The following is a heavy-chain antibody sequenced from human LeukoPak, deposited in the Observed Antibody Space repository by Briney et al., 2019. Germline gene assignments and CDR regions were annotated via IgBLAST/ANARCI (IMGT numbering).Heavy chain of an antibody. CDR2: INPNSGGT. Sequence: ALVKVSCKASGYTFTGYYMHWVRQAPGQGLEWMGWINPNSGGTNYAQKFQGRVTMTRDTSISTAYMELSRLRSDDTAVYYCARGIRFLEWLPTMDVWGKGTTVTVSS. V-gene: IGHV1-2*02. CDR3: ARGIRFLEWLPTMDV. J-gene: IGHJ6*04. D-gene: IGHD3-3*01. CDR1: GYTFTGYY.